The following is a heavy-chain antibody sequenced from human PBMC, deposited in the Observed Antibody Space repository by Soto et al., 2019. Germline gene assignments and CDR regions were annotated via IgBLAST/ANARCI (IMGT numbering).Heavy chain of an antibody. CDR1: GGSFSGYY. V-gene: IGHV4-34*01. CDR3: ARGRYCSSTSCYTKYYYYYGMDV. J-gene: IGHJ6*02. D-gene: IGHD2-2*02. CDR2: INHSGST. Sequence: SETLSLTCAVYGGSFSGYYWRWIRQPPGKGLEWIGEINHSGSTNYNPSLKSRVTISVDTSKNQFSLKLSSVTAADTAVYYCARGRYCSSTSCYTKYYYYYGMDVWGQGTTVTVSS.